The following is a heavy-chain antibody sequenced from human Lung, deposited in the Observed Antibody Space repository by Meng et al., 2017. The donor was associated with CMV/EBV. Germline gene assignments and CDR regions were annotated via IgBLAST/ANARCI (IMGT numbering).Heavy chain of an antibody. D-gene: IGHD3-22*01. J-gene: IGHJ4*02. CDR2: ISYDGSNK. Sequence: LXLTGAASGFTFSSYAMHWVRQAPGKGLEWVAVISYDGSNKYYADSVKGRFTISRDNSKNTLYLQMNSLRAEDTAVYYCARESSGYYSYWGQGTLVTVSS. CDR3: ARESSGYYSY. V-gene: IGHV3-30-3*01. CDR1: GFTFSSYA.